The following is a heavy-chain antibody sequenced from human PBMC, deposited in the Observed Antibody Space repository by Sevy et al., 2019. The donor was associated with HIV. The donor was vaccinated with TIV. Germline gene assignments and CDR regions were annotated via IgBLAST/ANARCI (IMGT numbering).Heavy chain of an antibody. D-gene: IGHD3-22*01. CDR3: ARDRYYDASGYYYYYYGMDV. J-gene: IGHJ6*02. Sequence: GGSLRLSCEASGFTVSGSYMAWVRLAPGKGLEWVSLIDSGGSTYYADSVKGRFTISRDNAKNTLYLQMNPLRAEDTAVYFCARDRYYDASGYYYYYYGMDVWGQGTTVTVSS. CDR1: GFTVSGSY. CDR2: IDSGGST. V-gene: IGHV3-66*01.